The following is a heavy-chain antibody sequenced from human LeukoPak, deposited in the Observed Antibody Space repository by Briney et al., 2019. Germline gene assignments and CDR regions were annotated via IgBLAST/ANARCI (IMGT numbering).Heavy chain of an antibody. V-gene: IGHV3-11*01. Sequence: GGSLRLSCAASGFTFSSYAMSWIRQAPGKGLEWVSYISSSGSTIYYADSVKGRFTISRDNAKNSLYLQMNSLRAEDTAVYYCARVDYGDSHWFDPWGQGTLVTVSS. J-gene: IGHJ5*02. CDR1: GFTFSSYA. CDR3: ARVDYGDSHWFDP. CDR2: ISSSGSTI. D-gene: IGHD4-17*01.